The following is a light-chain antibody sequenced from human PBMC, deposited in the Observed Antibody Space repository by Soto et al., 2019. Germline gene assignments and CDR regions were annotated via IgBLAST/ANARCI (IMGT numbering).Light chain of an antibody. CDR3: QHYDGSPLS. CDR1: ESINSAY. CDR2: GAS. J-gene: IGKJ4*01. Sequence: EIGLTQFPGTLSLSPGERGTLSCRASESINSAYLAWYQQKPGQPPRLLIFGASDRATGIPDRFSGSGSGTDFTLTISRLEPEDFAVYYCQHYDGSPLSFGGGTRVELK. V-gene: IGKV3-20*01.